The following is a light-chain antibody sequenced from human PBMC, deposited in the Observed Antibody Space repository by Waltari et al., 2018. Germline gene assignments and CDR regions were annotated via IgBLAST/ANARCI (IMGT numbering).Light chain of an antibody. J-gene: IGLJ3*02. V-gene: IGLV2-14*03. CDR3: SSYTGSSSGV. CDR1: SGDVGFYNY. Sequence: QSALTQPASLSGSPGQSITISCTGTSGDVGFYNYVSWYQQHPHKAPILIIYDVSERPAGVSIRFSGSKSGNTASLTISGLQAEDEADYYCSSYTGSSSGVFGGETKLTVL. CDR2: DVS.